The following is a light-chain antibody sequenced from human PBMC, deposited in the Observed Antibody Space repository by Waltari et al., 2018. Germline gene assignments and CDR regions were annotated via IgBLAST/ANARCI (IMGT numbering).Light chain of an antibody. V-gene: IGKV3-20*01. Sequence: ESVLTHSPGTLSLSPGARATLSCRATQTVANTYLHWYQLKPGPAPRLPIYGASSRATGIPDRFSGSGSGTDFTLTISRLEPEDFAVYYCHLSGGSPRTFGGGTKVEIK. J-gene: IGKJ4*01. CDR2: GAS. CDR3: HLSGGSPRT. CDR1: QTVANTY.